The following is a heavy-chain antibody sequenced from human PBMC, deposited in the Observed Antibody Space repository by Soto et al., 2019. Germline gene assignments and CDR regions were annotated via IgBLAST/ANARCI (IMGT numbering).Heavy chain of an antibody. CDR1: GFNFRSYA. D-gene: IGHD3-16*01. V-gene: IGHV3-23*01. CDR3: ARDPGEDDYEGWFDS. J-gene: IGHJ5*01. Sequence: EVQLLESGGGLVQPGGSLRLSCAASGFNFRSYAMTWVRQAPGKGLDWVSGTGGSGSSTFYSDSVRGRFSISRDNSKNLLYLQMNNLRVEDTGVYYCARDPGEDDYEGWFDSWGQGTLVTVSS. CDR2: TGGSGSST.